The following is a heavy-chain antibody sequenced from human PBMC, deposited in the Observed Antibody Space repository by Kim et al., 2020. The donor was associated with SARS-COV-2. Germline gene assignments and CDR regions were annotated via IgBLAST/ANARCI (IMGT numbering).Heavy chain of an antibody. CDR3: VTYYFDSGRFYEFSGS. CDR1: GFTVGNAW. Sequence: GGSLRLSCAVSGFTVGNAWMSWVRQAPGRGLEWVGRIRNKADGGATAFAAPVKGRFTISRDDSKDTLYLPMNSLKSEDTAIYYCVTYYFDSGRFYEFSGSWGQGTQVTVSS. D-gene: IGHD3-22*01. J-gene: IGHJ5*02. CDR2: IRNKADGGAT. V-gene: IGHV3-15*01.